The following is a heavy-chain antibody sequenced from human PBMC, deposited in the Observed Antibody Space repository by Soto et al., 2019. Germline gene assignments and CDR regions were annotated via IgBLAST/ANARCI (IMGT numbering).Heavy chain of an antibody. CDR1: GFSVSSSD. CDR3: GTSSRKDYHFAMEV. CDR2: IYSGGST. J-gene: IGHJ6*04. D-gene: IGHD6-6*01. Sequence: GGSLRLSCAASGFSVSSSDMSLVRQVPGEGLEWVSVIYSGGSTHDADYVKGRFSVSRDTSKKTVDLQMNSLRVDDTAVYYCGTSSRKDYHFAMEVWGKGTEVTVS. V-gene: IGHV3-53*01.